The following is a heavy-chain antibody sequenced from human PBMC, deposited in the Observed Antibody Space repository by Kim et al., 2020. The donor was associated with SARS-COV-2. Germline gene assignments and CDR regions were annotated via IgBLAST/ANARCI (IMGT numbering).Heavy chain of an antibody. CDR3: ARVYCSSTSCLPRHFDY. Sequence: LQGRVTMTTDTSTSTAYMELRSLRSDDTAVYYCARVYCSSTSCLPRHFDYWGQGTLVTVSS. J-gene: IGHJ4*02. V-gene: IGHV1-18*01. D-gene: IGHD2-2*01.